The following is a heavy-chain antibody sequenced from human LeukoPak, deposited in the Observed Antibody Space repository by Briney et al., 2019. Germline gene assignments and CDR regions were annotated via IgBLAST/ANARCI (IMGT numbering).Heavy chain of an antibody. J-gene: IGHJ4*02. CDR2: MSYSGST. CDR1: GASVSSVGYY. D-gene: IGHD2-8*01. V-gene: IGHV4-61*08. CDR3: TRGCIY. Sequence: SETLSLTCTVSGASVSSVGYYWSWIRQPPGKGLEWIGYMSYSGSTNYNPSLKSRVTISLDTSKNQFSLKLSSVTTADTAVYYRTRGCIYWGQGTLVTVSS.